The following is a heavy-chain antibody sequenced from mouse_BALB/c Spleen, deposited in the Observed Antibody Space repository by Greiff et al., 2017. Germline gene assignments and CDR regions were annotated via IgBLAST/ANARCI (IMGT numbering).Heavy chain of an antibody. CDR1: GFTFSSFG. Sequence: DVKLVESGGGLVQPGGSRKLSCAASGFTFSSFGMHWVRQAPEKGLEWVAYISSGSSTIYYADTVKGRFTISRDNPKNTLFLQMTSLRSEDTAMYYCARSYYGSSSAWFAYWGQGTLVTVSA. V-gene: IGHV5-17*02. J-gene: IGHJ3*01. CDR2: ISSGSSTI. CDR3: ARSYYGSSSAWFAY. D-gene: IGHD1-1*01.